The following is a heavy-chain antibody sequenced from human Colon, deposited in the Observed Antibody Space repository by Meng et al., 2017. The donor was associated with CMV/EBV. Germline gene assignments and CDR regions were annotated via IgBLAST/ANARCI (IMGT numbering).Heavy chain of an antibody. D-gene: IGHD3-10*01. CDR1: GVTFSDYA. Sequence: GESLKISCVASGVTFSDYAMSWVRQAPGKGLEWVASISGSGAKTDFAESAKGRFSVSRDNSKNTLYLQMNSLTGEDTAVYYCAKDLGSHYFYGMDVWGQGTTVTVSS. CDR3: AKDLGSHYFYGMDV. CDR2: ISGSGAKT. V-gene: IGHV3-23*01. J-gene: IGHJ6*02.